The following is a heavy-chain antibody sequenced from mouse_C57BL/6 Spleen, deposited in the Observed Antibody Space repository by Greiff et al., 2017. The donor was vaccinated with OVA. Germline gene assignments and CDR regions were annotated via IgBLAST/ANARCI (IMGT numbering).Heavy chain of an antibody. CDR1: GFTFSNYW. V-gene: IGHV6-3*01. D-gene: IGHD4-1*01. CDR2: IRLKSDNYAT. Sequence: EVQLVESGGGLVQPGGSMKLSCVASGFTFSNYWMNWVRQSPEKGLEWVAQIRLKSDNYATHYAESVKGRFTISRDDSKSGVYLQMNNLRAEDTGIYYCTASGTSDAYWGQGTLVTVSA. J-gene: IGHJ3*01. CDR3: TASGTSDAY.